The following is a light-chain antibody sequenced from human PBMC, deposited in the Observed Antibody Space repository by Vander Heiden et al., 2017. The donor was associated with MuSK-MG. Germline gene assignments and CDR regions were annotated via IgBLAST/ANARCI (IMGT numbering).Light chain of an antibody. J-gene: IGKJ2*01. Sequence: DIQMTQSPSTLSASVGDRVTITCRASQSISSWLAWYQQKPGKAPKLLIYKASSLESGVPSRFSGSGSGTEFTLTISSLQPDDSATYYCQQDNSSPYTFGQGTKLEIK. CDR2: KAS. CDR3: QQDNSSPYT. CDR1: QSISSW. V-gene: IGKV1-5*03.